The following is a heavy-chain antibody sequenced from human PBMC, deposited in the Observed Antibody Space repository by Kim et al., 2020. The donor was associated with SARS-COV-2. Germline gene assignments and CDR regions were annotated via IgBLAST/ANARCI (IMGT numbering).Heavy chain of an antibody. CDR3: ARGQWELLPLRY. D-gene: IGHD1-26*01. CDR1: GGSFSGYY. J-gene: IGHJ4*02. CDR2: INHSGST. V-gene: IGHV4-34*01. Sequence: SETLSLTCAVYGGSFSGYYWSWIRQPPGKGLEWIGEINHSGSTNYNPSLKSRVTISVDTSKNQFSLKLSSVTAADTAVYYCARGQWELLPLRYWGQGTLV.